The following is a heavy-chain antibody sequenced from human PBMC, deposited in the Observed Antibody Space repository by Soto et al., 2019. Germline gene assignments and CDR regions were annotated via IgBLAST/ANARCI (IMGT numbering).Heavy chain of an antibody. D-gene: IGHD6-25*01. CDR2: VDPEDGET. Sequence: ASVKVSCKVSGYTFTDYYMHWVQQAPGKGLEWMGLVDPEDGETIYAEKFQGRVTITADTSTDTAYMELSSLRSEDTAVYYCATVSVYSSGYNCAFDYWGQGTLVTVSS. J-gene: IGHJ4*02. CDR3: ATVSVYSSGYNCAFDY. CDR1: GYTFTDYY. V-gene: IGHV1-69-2*01.